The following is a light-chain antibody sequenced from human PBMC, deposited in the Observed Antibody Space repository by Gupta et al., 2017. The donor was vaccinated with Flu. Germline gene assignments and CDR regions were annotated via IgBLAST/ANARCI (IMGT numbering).Light chain of an antibody. J-gene: IGLJ3*02. V-gene: IGLV8-61*01. CDR1: SGSVTTNFY. CDR2: NTN. Sequence: TVVTPEPSFSVSPGGTVTLTCGLTSGSVTTNFYPSWYQQTPAQAPRTLVYNTNIRASGVPGRFSGSILGNTAALTITGAQADDESDYYCVLYMGGNTWMFGGGTKLTVL. CDR3: VLYMGGNTWM.